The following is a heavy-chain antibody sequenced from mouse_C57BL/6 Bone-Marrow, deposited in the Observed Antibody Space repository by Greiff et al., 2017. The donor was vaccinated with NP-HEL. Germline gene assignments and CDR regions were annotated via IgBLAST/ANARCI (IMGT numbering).Heavy chain of an antibody. CDR1: GYAFTNYL. CDR3: ARGGSYYYGSKGY. V-gene: IGHV1-54*01. J-gene: IGHJ2*01. D-gene: IGHD1-1*01. Sequence: VKLQQSGAELVRPGTSVKVSCKASGYAFTNYLIEWVKQRPGQGLEWIGVINPGSGGTNYNEKFKGKATLTADKSSSTAYMQLSSLTSEDSAVYFCARGGSYYYGSKGYWGQGTTLTVSS. CDR2: INPGSGGT.